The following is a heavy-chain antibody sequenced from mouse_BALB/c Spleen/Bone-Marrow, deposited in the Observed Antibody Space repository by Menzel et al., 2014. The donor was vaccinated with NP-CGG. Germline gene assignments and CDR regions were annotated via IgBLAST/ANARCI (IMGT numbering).Heavy chain of an antibody. Sequence: EVKLVESGGGLVKPGGSLKLSCAASGFAISGYDMSWVRQTPEKRLEWVAYISSGGSNTYYPDTVKGRFTISRDNAKNTLYLQMNSLKSEDTAMYYCARQRGYAYAMDYWGQGTSVTVSS. CDR2: ISSGGSNT. V-gene: IGHV5-12-1*01. J-gene: IGHJ4*01. CDR3: ARQRGYAYAMDY. D-gene: IGHD2-2*01. CDR1: GFAISGYD.